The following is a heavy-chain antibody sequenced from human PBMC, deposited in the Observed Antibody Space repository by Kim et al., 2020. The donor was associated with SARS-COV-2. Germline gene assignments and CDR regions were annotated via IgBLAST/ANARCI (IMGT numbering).Heavy chain of an antibody. J-gene: IGHJ1*01. V-gene: IGHV4-39*01. CDR1: SGSISSDAHN. D-gene: IGHD5-12*01. Sequence: SETLSLTCTVSSGSISSDAHNWAWIRQPPGKGLEWIGSIHYSGTTSYNPSLERRVTTSIDTSKNQFSLKLMSVTAADTAVYYCVGLEVGGWATNECWGQGSLVTVSS. CDR3: VGLEVGGWATNEC. CDR2: IHYSGTT.